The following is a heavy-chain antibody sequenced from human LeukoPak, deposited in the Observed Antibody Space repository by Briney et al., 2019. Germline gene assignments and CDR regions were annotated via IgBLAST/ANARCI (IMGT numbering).Heavy chain of an antibody. CDR2: IIPIFGTA. D-gene: IGHD3-3*01. V-gene: IGHV1-69*06. CDR3: ARDGVSGVCNY. J-gene: IGHJ4*02. Sequence: GASVKVSCKASGGTFSSYAISWVRQAPGQGLEWMGGIIPIFGTANYAQKFQGRVTITADKSTSTAYMELSSLRSEDTAVYYCARDGVSGVCNYWGQGTLVTVSS. CDR1: GGTFSSYA.